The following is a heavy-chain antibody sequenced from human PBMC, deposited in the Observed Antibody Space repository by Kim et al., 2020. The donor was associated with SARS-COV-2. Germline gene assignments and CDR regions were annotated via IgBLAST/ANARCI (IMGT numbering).Heavy chain of an antibody. J-gene: IGHJ4*02. Sequence: YYNPSLKSRVTISVYTAKNQFSLKLSSVTAADTAVYYCEGAMVRGVAVDYWGQGTLVTVSS. D-gene: IGHD3-10*01. CDR3: EGAMVRGVAVDY. V-gene: IGHV4-39*07.